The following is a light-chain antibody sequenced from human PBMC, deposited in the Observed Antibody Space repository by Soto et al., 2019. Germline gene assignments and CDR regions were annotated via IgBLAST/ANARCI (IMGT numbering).Light chain of an antibody. V-gene: IGKV1-39*01. CDR2: AAS. CDR1: QSISSY. CDR3: QQSYSTPKT. J-gene: IGKJ1*01. Sequence: GDRVTITCRASQSISSYLNWYQQKPGKAPKLLIYAASSLQSGVPSRFSGSGSGTDFTLTISSLQPEDFATYYCQQSYSTPKTFGQGTKVDIK.